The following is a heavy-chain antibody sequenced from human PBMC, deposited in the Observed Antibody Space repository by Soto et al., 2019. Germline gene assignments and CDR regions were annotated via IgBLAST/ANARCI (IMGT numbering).Heavy chain of an antibody. CDR3: ARDGLMNYYDVNWFDP. Sequence: ASVKVSCKASGGTFSSYAISWVRQAPGQGLEWMGGIIPIFGTANYAQKFQGRVTITADESTSTAYMELSGLRSEDTAVYYCARDGLMNYYDVNWFDPWGQGTLVTVSS. J-gene: IGHJ5*02. CDR1: GGTFSSYA. CDR2: IIPIFGTA. V-gene: IGHV1-69*13. D-gene: IGHD3-22*01.